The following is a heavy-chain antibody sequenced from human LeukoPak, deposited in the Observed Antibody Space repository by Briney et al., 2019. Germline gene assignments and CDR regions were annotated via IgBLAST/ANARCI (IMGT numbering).Heavy chain of an antibody. V-gene: IGHV1-24*01. Sequence: ASVTVSCKLSGYTLTELSMHGVRQAPGKGVEWMGGFDPEDGETIYAQNFQGRVTMTEDTSTDTAYMELSSLRSEDTAVYYCATSGITIDYYYMDVWGKGTTVTVSS. CDR2: FDPEDGET. J-gene: IGHJ6*03. CDR1: GYTLTELS. CDR3: ATSGITIDYYYMDV. D-gene: IGHD3-9*01.